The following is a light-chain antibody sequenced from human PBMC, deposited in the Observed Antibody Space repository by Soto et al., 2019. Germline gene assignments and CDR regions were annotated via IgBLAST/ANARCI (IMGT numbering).Light chain of an antibody. CDR3: PSCAGGKIV. Sequence: QSALTQPPSASGSPGQSVTISCSGTSSDVGAYNYVSWYQQHPGKVPKLMVYEVNKRPSGVPDRFSGSKSGNTASLTVCGLQAEDAADYYCPSCAGGKIVFGTGTKLTVL. CDR1: SSDVGAYNY. CDR2: EVN. J-gene: IGLJ1*01. V-gene: IGLV2-8*01.